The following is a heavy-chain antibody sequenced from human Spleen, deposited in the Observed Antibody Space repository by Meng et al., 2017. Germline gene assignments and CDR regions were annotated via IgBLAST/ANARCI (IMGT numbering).Heavy chain of an antibody. CDR1: GGSISSGGYY. V-gene: IGHV4-31*09. CDR2: IYYSGST. CDR3: TKNDFYCLGY. D-gene: IGHD2-21*01. J-gene: IGHJ4*02. Sequence: QGQLQESGPGLVKPSQTLSLTCTVSGGSISSGGYYWSWIRQHPGKGLEWIGYIYYSGSTYYNPSLKSRITISVDKPKNQFSLTLSSVTAADTAVYYCTKNDFYCLGYWGQGTLVTVSS.